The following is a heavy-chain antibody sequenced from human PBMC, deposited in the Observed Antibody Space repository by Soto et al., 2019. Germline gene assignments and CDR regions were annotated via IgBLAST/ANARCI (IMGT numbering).Heavy chain of an antibody. D-gene: IGHD2-2*01. CDR3: AREYCRTTSCYGADY. J-gene: IGHJ4*02. CDR1: GYTFTTYG. V-gene: IGHV1-18*01. CDR2: INTYTGHT. Sequence: QVQLAQSGAEVKKPGASVRVSCKASGYTFTTYGISWVRQAPGQGLEWMEWINTYTGHTNYAQRLQGRVTVTTDTSTSTAYMELRSLRSDDTAVYYCAREYCRTTSCYGADYWGQGTLVTVSS.